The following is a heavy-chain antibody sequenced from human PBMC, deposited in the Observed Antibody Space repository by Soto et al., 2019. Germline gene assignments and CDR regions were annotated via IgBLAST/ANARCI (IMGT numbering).Heavy chain of an antibody. J-gene: IGHJ5*02. D-gene: IGHD6-6*01. CDR1: GGSISSYY. CDR3: ARERPDGARLDP. CDR2: VHDSWSS. Sequence: SETLSLTCTVSGGSISSYYWSWIRQPPGKGLEWIGYVHDSWSSHYNPSLKSRITISVNTSKNQFSLKLNSVTAADTAVYYCARERPDGARLDPWGQGTLVTVSS. V-gene: IGHV4-59*12.